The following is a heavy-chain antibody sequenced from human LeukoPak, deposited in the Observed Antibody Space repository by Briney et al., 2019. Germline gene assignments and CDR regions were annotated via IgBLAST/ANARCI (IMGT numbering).Heavy chain of an antibody. CDR3: ANPPSILCFGQPRSNP. V-gene: IGHV3-23*01. Sequence: GGSLRLSCAASGFTFSSYGMSWVRQAPGKGREWVSAISGSGGSKYYADSVKGRFTISRDNSKNTLYLQMNSLRAEDTAVYYCANPPSILCFGQPRSNPWGQGTLVTVSS. D-gene: IGHD3-10*01. CDR1: GFTFSSYG. CDR2: ISGSGGSK. J-gene: IGHJ5*02.